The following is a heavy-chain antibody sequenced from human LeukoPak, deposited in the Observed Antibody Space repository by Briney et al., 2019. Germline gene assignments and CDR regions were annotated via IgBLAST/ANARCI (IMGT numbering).Heavy chain of an antibody. V-gene: IGHV3-23*01. CDR2: ISASGSSI. Sequence: GGSLRLSCAASGFSFDNVAMNWVRQARGKGLEWVSTISASGSSIFYADSVKGRFTIARDNSKNTVSLQMKSLRAEDTAIYYCAKTYRDYFDYWGLGTLVTVSS. J-gene: IGHJ4*02. CDR1: GFSFDNVA. D-gene: IGHD5-18*01. CDR3: AKTYRDYFDY.